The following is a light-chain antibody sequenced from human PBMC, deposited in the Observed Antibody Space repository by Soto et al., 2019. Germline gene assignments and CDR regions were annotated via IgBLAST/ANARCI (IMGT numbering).Light chain of an antibody. J-gene: IGKJ3*01. CDR1: QSLDSN. V-gene: IGKV3-15*01. Sequence: EIVVTHSPATLSVSTGERATLSCRASQSLDSNLAWYRQKPGQAPRLLIYDATTRATGIPARFSGSGSGTEFTLTISSLQSEDFAIYYCQQYKSWPFTFGPGTKVEIK. CDR2: DAT. CDR3: QQYKSWPFT.